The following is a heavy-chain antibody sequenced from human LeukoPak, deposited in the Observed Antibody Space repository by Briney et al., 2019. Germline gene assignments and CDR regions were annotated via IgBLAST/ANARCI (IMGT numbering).Heavy chain of an antibody. D-gene: IGHD3-3*01. CDR1: GFTFSSYA. J-gene: IGHJ4*02. V-gene: IGHV3-23*01. CDR2: ISGSGGST. Sequence: GGSLRLSFAASGFTFSSYAMSWVRQAPGKGLEWVSAISGSGGSTYYADSVKGRFTISRDNSKNTLYLQMNSLRAEDTAVYYCAKAPTTIFGVVIMVPDYWGQGTLVTVSS. CDR3: AKAPTTIFGVVIMVPDY.